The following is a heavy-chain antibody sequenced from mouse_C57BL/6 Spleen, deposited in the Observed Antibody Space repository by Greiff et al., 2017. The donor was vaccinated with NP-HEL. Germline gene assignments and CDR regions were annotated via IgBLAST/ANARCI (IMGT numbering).Heavy chain of an antibody. CDR1: GYTFTSYW. CDR2: IYPGSGST. CDR3: ARPTRDYYAMDY. V-gene: IGHV1-55*01. J-gene: IGHJ4*01. Sequence: QVQLQQSGAELVKPGASVKMSCKASGYTFTSYWITWVKQRPGQGLEWIGDIYPGSGSTNYNEKFKSKATLTVDTSSSTAYMQLSSLTSEDSAVYYCARPTRDYYAMDYWGQGTSVTVSS.